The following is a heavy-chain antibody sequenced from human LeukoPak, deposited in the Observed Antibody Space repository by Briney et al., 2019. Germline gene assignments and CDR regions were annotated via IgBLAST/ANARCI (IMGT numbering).Heavy chain of an antibody. Sequence: SETLSLTCTASGGSISSYYWSWIRQPAGKGLEWIGRIYTSGSTNYNPSLKSQVTMSVDTSKNQFSLKLSSVTAADTAVYYCARDPSYYYGSGSWYGMDVWGQGTTVTVSS. CDR3: ARDPSYYYGSGSWYGMDV. V-gene: IGHV4-4*07. CDR1: GGSISSYY. D-gene: IGHD3-10*01. CDR2: IYTSGST. J-gene: IGHJ6*02.